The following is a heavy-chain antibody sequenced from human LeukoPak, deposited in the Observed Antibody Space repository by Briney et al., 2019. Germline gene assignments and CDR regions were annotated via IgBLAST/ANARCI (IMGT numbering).Heavy chain of an antibody. J-gene: IGHJ5*02. V-gene: IGHV1-2*02. CDR3: ARDTTLITYWFDP. D-gene: IGHD1-1*01. CDR2: INPNSGGT. CDR1: GYTFTGYY. Sequence: ASVKVSFKASGYTFTGYYIHWVRQAPGQGLEWMGWINPNSGGTNYAQKFQGRVTMTRDTSISTAYMELNRLRSDDTAVYYCARDTTLITYWFDPWGQGTLVTVSS.